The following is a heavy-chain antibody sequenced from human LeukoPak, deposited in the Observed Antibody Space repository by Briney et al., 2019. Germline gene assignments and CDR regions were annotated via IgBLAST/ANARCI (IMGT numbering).Heavy chain of an antibody. D-gene: IGHD3-3*01. CDR3: AKTKGDYEYWSGYYKYYFDY. Sequence: GASVKVSCKASGGTFSSYAISWVRQAPGQGLEWMGGIIPIFGTANYAQKFQGRVTITTDESTSTAYMELSSLRAEDTALYYCAKTKGDYEYWSGYYKYYFDYWGQGTLVTVSS. CDR1: GGTFSSYA. J-gene: IGHJ4*02. V-gene: IGHV1-69*05. CDR2: IIPIFGTA.